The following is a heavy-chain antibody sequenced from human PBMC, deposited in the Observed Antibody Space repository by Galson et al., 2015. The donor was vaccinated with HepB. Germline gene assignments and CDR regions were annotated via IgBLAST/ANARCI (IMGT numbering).Heavy chain of an antibody. V-gene: IGHV1-18*01. CDR3: ATREGSSGYYGGFDY. CDR1: GYTFVSYG. J-gene: IGHJ4*02. Sequence: SVKVSCKASGYTFVSYGISWVRQAPGQGLEWMAWINTYNGNTNYAQKFQSRVTITRDTSASTAYMELSSLRSEDTAVYYCATREGSSGYYGGFDYWGQGTLVTVSS. D-gene: IGHD3-22*01. CDR2: INTYNGNT.